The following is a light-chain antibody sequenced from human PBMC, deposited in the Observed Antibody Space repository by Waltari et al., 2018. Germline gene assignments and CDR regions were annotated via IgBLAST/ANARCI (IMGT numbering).Light chain of an antibody. V-gene: IGKV3-11*01. CDR3: QQRSAWPLT. CDR1: QSVSIY. CDR2: DTS. J-gene: IGKJ5*01. Sequence: EIVLTQSPATLSLSPGERATLSCRASQSVSIYLAWYQQKPGQAPRLLIYDTSKRATGIPVRFSGSGSGTDFTLTITSLEPDDFADYYCQQRSAWPLTFGQGTRLEIK.